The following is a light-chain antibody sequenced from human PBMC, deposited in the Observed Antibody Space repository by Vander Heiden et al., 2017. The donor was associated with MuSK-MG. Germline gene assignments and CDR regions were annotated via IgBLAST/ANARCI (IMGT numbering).Light chain of an antibody. CDR1: SLRSYY. CDR3: NFPDTSGSTYWV. V-gene: IGLV3-19*01. Sequence: SSELTQDPAVSVALGQTVRITCQGDSLRSYYASWYQQKPGQAPVLVISGKNNRNSGSPDRFSGSSSGDTASFTITGAQAEDEAAYYCNFPDTSGSTYWVFGGGTKLTVL. J-gene: IGLJ3*02. CDR2: GKN.